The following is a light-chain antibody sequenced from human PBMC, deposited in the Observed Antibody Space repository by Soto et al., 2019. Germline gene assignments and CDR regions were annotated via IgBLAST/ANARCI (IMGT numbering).Light chain of an antibody. CDR3: QQYNNWPPENT. Sequence: EIVMTQSPATLSVSPGERATLSCRASQSVSSNLAWYQQKPGQAPRLLIYGASTRATGIPARFSGSASGTEFTLTISSLQSEDFAVYDCQQYNNWPPENTFGQGTKLEIK. CDR2: GAS. V-gene: IGKV3-15*01. J-gene: IGKJ2*01. CDR1: QSVSSN.